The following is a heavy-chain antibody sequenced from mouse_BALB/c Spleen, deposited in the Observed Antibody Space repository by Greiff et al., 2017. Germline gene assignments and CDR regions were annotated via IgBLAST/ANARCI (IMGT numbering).Heavy chain of an antibody. CDR3: ARGEGYAMDY. CDR1: GFNIKDTY. CDR2: IDPANGNT. Sequence: EVQLQQSGAELVKPGASVKLSCTASGFNIKDTYMHWVKQRPEQGLEWIGRIDPANGNTKYDPKFQGKATITAETSSNTAYLQLSSLTSEDTAVYYCARGEGYAMDYWGQGTTVTVSS. V-gene: IGHV14-3*02. J-gene: IGHJ4*01.